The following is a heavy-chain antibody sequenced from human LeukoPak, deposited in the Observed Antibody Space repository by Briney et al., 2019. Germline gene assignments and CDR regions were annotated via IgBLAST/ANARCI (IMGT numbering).Heavy chain of an antibody. V-gene: IGHV3-7*01. CDR2: IRQDGSEK. D-gene: IGHD4-11*01. CDR3: ARVSRDFYSNYYYYYGMDV. Sequence: PGGSLRLSCAASGLTFSSYWMSWVRQAPGKGLEWVANIRQDGSEKYYVDSVKGRFTISRDNAKNSLYLQMNSLRAEDTAVYYCARVSRDFYSNYYYYYGMDVWGQGTTVTVSS. CDR1: GLTFSSYW. J-gene: IGHJ6*02.